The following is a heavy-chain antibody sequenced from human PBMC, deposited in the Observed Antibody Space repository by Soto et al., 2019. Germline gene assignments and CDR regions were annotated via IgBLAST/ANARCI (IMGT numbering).Heavy chain of an antibody. D-gene: IGHD3-10*01. CDR1: GYTFTGYY. CDR3: ARAWSPMVRGVIPLMEV. V-gene: IGHV1-2*02. CDR2: INPNSGGT. J-gene: IGHJ6*02. Sequence: ASVKVSCKASGYTFTGYYMHWVRQAPGQGLEWMGWINPNSGGTNYAQKFQGRVTMTRDTSISTAYMELSRLRSDDTAVYYCARAWSPMVRGVIPLMEVWGQATTVSVSS.